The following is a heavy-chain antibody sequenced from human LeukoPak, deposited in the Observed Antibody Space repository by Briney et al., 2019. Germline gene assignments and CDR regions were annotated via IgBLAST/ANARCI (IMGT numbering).Heavy chain of an antibody. CDR2: ITGSGVGT. V-gene: IGHV3-23*01. J-gene: IGHJ4*02. CDR1: GFIFSSYA. Sequence: PGGSLRLSCAASGFIFSSYAMTWVRQAPGKGPEWVSAITGSGVGTYYAGSVKGRFTISRDNSKNTLYLQMNSLRAEDTAVYYCAKERAFGTWLGDYWGQGTPVTVSS. CDR3: AKERAFGTWLGDY. D-gene: IGHD2/OR15-2a*01.